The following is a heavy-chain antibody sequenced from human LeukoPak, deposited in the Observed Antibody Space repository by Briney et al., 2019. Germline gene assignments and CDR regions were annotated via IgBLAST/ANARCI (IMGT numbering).Heavy chain of an antibody. V-gene: IGHV4-34*01. CDR2: INHSGST. D-gene: IGHD7-27*01. CDR1: GGSFSGYY. CDR3: ARDLETWTLTGDRYLAW. J-gene: IGHJ4*02. Sequence: SETLSLTCAVYGGSFSGYYWSWIRQPPGKGLEWIGEINHSGSTNYNPSLKSRVTISVDTSKNQFSLKLSSVTAADTAVYYCARDLETWTLTGDRYLAWWGQGTLVTVSS.